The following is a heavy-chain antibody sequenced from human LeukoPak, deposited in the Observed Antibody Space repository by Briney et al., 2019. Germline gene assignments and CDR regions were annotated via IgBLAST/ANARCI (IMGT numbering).Heavy chain of an antibody. CDR1: GFTFSRYS. V-gene: IGHV3-21*01. CDR2: ISSSSSYI. Sequence: PGGSLRLSCAASGFTFSRYSMNWVRQAPGKGLEWVSSISSSSSYIYYADSVKGRFTISRDNAKNSLYLQMNSLRAEDTAVYYCARGKYCGGDCYSVEYFQHWGQGTLVTVSS. D-gene: IGHD2-21*02. CDR3: ARGKYCGGDCYSVEYFQH. J-gene: IGHJ1*01.